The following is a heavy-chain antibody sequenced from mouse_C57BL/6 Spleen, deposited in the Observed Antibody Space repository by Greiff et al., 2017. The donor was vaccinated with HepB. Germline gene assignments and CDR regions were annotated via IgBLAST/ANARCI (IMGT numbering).Heavy chain of an antibody. J-gene: IGHJ2*01. D-gene: IGHD2-4*01. CDR3: ARGDDYGGYFDD. CDR2: IYPSDSET. Sequence: QVQLQQPGAELVRPGSSVKLSCKASGYTFTSYWMDWVKQRPGQGLEWIGNIYPSDSETHYNQKFKDKATLTVDKSSSTAYMQLSSLTSEDSAVYYCARGDDYGGYFDDWGQGTTLTVSS. V-gene: IGHV1-61*01. CDR1: GYTFTSYW.